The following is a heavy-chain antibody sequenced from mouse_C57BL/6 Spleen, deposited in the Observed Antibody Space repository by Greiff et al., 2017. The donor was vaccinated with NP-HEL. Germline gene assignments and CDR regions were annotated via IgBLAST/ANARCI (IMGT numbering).Heavy chain of an antibody. Sequence: VQLQQSGAELVKPGASVKISCKVSGYAFSSYWMNWVKQRPGKGLEWIGQIYPGDGDTNYNGKFKGKATLTADKSSSTAYMQLSSLTSEDSAVYFCARSAYDYDVFDVWGTGTTVTVSS. V-gene: IGHV1-80*01. CDR3: ARSAYDYDVFDV. D-gene: IGHD2-4*01. J-gene: IGHJ1*03. CDR2: IYPGDGDT. CDR1: GYAFSSYW.